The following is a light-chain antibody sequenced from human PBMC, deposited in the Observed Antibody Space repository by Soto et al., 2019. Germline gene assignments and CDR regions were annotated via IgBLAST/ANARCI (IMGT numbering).Light chain of an antibody. CDR1: ESLSTY. V-gene: IGKV3-15*01. Sequence: EIVMTQSPAALSVSPGERVTLSCRASESLSTYLAWYQHKPGQAPRLLIYGASTKATGIPARFSGSGSATDFTLTISSLQSEDFAVYYCQSYNDLPFSFGQGTKVEIK. CDR3: QSYNDLPFS. CDR2: GAS. J-gene: IGKJ2*01.